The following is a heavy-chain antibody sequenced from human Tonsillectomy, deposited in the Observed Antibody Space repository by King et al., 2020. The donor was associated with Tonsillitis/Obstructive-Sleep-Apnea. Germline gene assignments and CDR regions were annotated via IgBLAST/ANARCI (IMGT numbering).Heavy chain of an antibody. Sequence: QLVQSGGGVVQPGRSLRLSCAASDFTFRTYAMHWVRQAPGKGLEWVSVISYDGSKTDYADSVKGRFTISRDISKNTLYLQMSSLRAEDTAFYYCARGDNYGSGSYYKSGGYFQHWGLGTLLTVSS. CDR3: ARGDNYGSGSYYKSGGYFQH. J-gene: IGHJ1*01. CDR2: ISYDGSKT. D-gene: IGHD3-10*01. V-gene: IGHV3-30*04. CDR1: DFTFRTYA.